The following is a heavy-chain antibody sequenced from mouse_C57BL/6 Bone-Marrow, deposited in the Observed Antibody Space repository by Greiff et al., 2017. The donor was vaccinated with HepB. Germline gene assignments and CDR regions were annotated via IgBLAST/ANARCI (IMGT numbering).Heavy chain of an antibody. V-gene: IGHV1-74*01. CDR2: IHPFDSDT. D-gene: IGHD2-3*01. Sequence: VQLQQPGAELVKPGASVKVSCKASGYTFTSYWMHWVKQRPGQGLEWIGRIHPFDSDTNYNQKFKGKATLTVDKSSSTAYMQLSSLTSEDSAVYYCAISDGYYFRFDYWGQGTTLTVSS. CDR3: AISDGYYFRFDY. CDR1: GYTFTSYW. J-gene: IGHJ2*01.